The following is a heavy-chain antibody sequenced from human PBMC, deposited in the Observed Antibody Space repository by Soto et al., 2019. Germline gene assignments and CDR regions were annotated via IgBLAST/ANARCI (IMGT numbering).Heavy chain of an antibody. CDR1: GGSISSGGYY. J-gene: IGHJ5*02. V-gene: IGHV4-31*03. D-gene: IGHD3-22*01. Sequence: PSETLSLTCTVSGGSISSGGYYWSWIRQHPGKGLEWIGYIYHSGTTYYKSSLKSRLTISVDTSKNQFSLKLSSVTAADTAVYYCASSGYYFITQGEWLWFDPWGQGTLVTVSS. CDR2: IYHSGTT. CDR3: ASSGYYFITQGEWLWFDP.